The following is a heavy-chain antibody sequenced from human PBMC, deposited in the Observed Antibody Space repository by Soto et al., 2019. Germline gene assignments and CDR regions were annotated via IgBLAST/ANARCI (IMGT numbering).Heavy chain of an antibody. V-gene: IGHV3-30*18. CDR1: GFTFSSYG. CDR2: ISYDGSNK. D-gene: IGHD5-18*01. J-gene: IGHJ6*02. CDR3: AKDFVVDTAMVYYYGMDV. Sequence: GGSLRLSCAASGFTFSSYGMHWVRQAPGKGLEWVAVISYDGSNKYYADSVKGRFTISRDNSKNTLYLQMNSLRAEDTAVYYCAKDFVVDTAMVYYYGMDVWGQGTTVTVSS.